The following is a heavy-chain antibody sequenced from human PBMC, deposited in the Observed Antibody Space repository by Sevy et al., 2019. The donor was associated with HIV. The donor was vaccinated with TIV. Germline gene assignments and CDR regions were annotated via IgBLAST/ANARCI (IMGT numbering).Heavy chain of an antibody. V-gene: IGHV3-9*01. J-gene: IGHJ4*02. Sequence: GGSLRLSCAASGFTFDDYAMHWVRQAPGKGLEWVSGIRWNSGSMGYADVGKGRFTISSDNAKNSLYLQMNSLRDEDKALYYCAKVRYYDSSGYSDYWGQGTLVTVSS. CDR1: GFTFDDYA. CDR2: IRWNSGSM. D-gene: IGHD3-22*01. CDR3: AKVRYYDSSGYSDY.